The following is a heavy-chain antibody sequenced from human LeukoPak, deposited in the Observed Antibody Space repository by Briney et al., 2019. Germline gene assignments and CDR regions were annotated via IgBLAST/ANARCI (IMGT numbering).Heavy chain of an antibody. V-gene: IGHV3-64*01. Sequence: GGSLRLSCAPCGFPLSRYAKHCVPEPPGKGLEYVSAISRSGGSTYYANSVKGRYTISRDNSKNTLYLQMGSLRAEDMAVYYCARAGEGYCSGGSCYHGMDVWGQGTTVTVSS. CDR2: ISRSGGST. CDR3: ARAGEGYCSGGSCYHGMDV. J-gene: IGHJ6*02. D-gene: IGHD2-15*01. CDR1: GFPLSRYA.